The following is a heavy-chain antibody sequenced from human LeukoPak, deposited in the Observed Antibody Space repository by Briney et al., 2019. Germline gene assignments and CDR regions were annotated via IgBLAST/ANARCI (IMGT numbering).Heavy chain of an antibody. Sequence: GGSLRLSCAASGFTFSSYGMHWVRQAPGKGLEWVAVIWYGGSNKYYADSVKGRFTISRDNSKNTLYLQMNSLRAEDTAVYYCARDFKPRVDFWSGANSYYYMDVWGKGTTVTVSS. CDR1: GFTFSSYG. D-gene: IGHD3-3*01. CDR2: IWYGGSNK. J-gene: IGHJ6*03. V-gene: IGHV3-33*08. CDR3: ARDFKPRVDFWSGANSYYYMDV.